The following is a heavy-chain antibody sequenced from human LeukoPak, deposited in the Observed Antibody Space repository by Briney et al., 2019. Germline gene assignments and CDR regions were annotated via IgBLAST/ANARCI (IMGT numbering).Heavy chain of an antibody. J-gene: IGHJ4*02. V-gene: IGHV3-49*04. CDR3: TRDRIVVVPAAIGYFDY. Sequence: PGGSLRLSCTASGFTFGDYAMSWVRQAPGKGLEWVGFIRSKAYGGTTEYAASVKGRFTVSRDDSKSIAYLQMNSLETEDTVVYYCTRDRIVVVPAAIGYFDYWGQGTLVTVSS. D-gene: IGHD2-2*02. CDR1: GFTFGDYA. CDR2: IRSKAYGGTT.